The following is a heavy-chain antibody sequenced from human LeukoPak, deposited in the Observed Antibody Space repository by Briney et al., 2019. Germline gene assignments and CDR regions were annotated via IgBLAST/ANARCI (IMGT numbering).Heavy chain of an antibody. J-gene: IGHJ4*02. D-gene: IGHD4-23*01. V-gene: IGHV3-48*03. CDR1: GFTFSSYE. CDR3: ARDYGGSSPFDY. CDR2: ISSSDDTI. Sequence: GGSLRLSCAASGFTFSSYEMHWVRQAPGKGLEWVSYISSSDDTIYYADSVKGRFTISRDNAKNSLYLQMNSLRAEDTAVYYCARDYGGSSPFDYWGQGTLVTVSS.